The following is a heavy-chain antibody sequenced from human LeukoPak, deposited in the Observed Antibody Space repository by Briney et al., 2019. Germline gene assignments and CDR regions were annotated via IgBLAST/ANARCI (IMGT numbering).Heavy chain of an antibody. CDR1: GFTFSNYE. J-gene: IGHJ4*02. V-gene: IGHV3-23*01. Sequence: GGSLRLSCAASGFTFSNYEMNWVRQAPGKGLEWVSAISGSGGSTYYADSVKGRFTISRDNSKNTLYLQMKSLRAEDTAVYYCAKTGGIAAAHWGQGTLVTVSS. CDR2: ISGSGGST. CDR3: AKTGGIAAAH. D-gene: IGHD6-13*01.